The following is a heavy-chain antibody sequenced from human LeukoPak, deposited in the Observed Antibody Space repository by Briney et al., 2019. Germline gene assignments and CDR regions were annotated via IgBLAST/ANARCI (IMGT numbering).Heavy chain of an antibody. Sequence: ASVKVSCKTSGYSFTDYYMHWVRQAPGQGLEWMGWINPNSGGTSSAQRFQGRVTMTRDTSITTVYMEVSWLTYDDTAIYYCARADRLHGGPYLIGPWGQGTLVTVSS. V-gene: IGHV1-2*02. J-gene: IGHJ5*02. CDR3: ARADRLHGGPYLIGP. CDR2: INPNSGGT. CDR1: GYSFTDYY. D-gene: IGHD2-21*01.